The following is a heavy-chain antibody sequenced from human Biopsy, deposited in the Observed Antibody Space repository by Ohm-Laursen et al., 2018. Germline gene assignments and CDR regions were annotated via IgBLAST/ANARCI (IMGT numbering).Heavy chain of an antibody. CDR2: ILPLSGTT. CDR1: GGTFSSFP. D-gene: IGHD2-15*01. CDR3: ANSDGRSGFDY. V-gene: IGHV1-69*13. J-gene: IGHJ4*02. Sequence: SVKVSCKASGGTFSSFPFNWVRQAPGQGLEWMGGILPLSGTTSFAQKFQGRVILTADGSTSTAYMELSSLISEDTAVYYCANSDGRSGFDYWGQGTLVTASS.